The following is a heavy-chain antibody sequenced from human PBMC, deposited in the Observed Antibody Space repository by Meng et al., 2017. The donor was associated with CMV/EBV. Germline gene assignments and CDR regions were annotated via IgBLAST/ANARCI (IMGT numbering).Heavy chain of an antibody. V-gene: IGHV4-34*01. Sequence: SETLSLTCAVYGGSFSGYYWSWIRQPPGKGLEWIGEINHSGSTNYNPSLKSRVTISVDTSKNQFSLKLSSVTAADTAVYYCARAGYDSSGEQFDYWGQGTLVTVS. CDR1: GGSFSGYY. D-gene: IGHD3-22*01. CDR3: ARAGYDSSGEQFDY. CDR2: INHSGST. J-gene: IGHJ4*02.